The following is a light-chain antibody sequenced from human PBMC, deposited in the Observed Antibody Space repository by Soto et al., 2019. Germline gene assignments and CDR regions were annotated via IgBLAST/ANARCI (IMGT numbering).Light chain of an antibody. CDR2: GAS. V-gene: IGKV3-20*01. CDR1: QSVTCDH. J-gene: IGKJ2*01. Sequence: ERGLTQSPGILCLSPRERATLSCRASQSVTCDHLAWYQQRPGEAPRLLISGASSRAAGIPDRFSGRGSGTGFTLTNSRLEPEDFEVYYCQHYGGSTYTFGQGTKWIS. CDR3: QHYGGSTYT.